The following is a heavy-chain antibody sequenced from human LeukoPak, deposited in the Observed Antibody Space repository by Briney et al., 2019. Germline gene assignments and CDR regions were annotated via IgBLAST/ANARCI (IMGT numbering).Heavy chain of an antibody. D-gene: IGHD1-1*01. J-gene: IGHJ5*02. Sequence: PSETLSLTCAVSGDSISSGNWWSWVRQPPGKGLEWIGEIYHGGSTNYNPSLKSRVTISVDTSKNQFSLRLSSVTAADTAVYYCARNWNDFLPNNWFDPWGQGTLVTVSS. CDR1: GDSISSGNW. V-gene: IGHV4-4*02. CDR3: ARNWNDFLPNNWFDP. CDR2: IYHGGST.